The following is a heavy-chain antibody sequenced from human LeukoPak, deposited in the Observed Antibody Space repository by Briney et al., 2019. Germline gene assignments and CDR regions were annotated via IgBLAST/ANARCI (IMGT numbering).Heavy chain of an antibody. J-gene: IGHJ4*02. CDR1: GGSISSSSYY. CDR2: IYYSGST. Sequence: SETLSLTCTVSGGSISSSSYYWGWTRQPPGKGLEWIGSIYYSGSTSRVTISVDTSKNQFSLRLSSVTAADTAVYYCARHAKGDCSSTSCYTDYWGQGTLVTVSS. V-gene: IGHV4-39*01. CDR3: ARHAKGDCSSTSCYTDY. D-gene: IGHD2-2*02.